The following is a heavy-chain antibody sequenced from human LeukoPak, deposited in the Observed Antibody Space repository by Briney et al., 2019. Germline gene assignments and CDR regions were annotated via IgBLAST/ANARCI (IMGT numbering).Heavy chain of an antibody. J-gene: IGHJ4*02. CDR1: GFTFSSYA. Sequence: AGGSLRLSCAASGFTFSSYAMHWVRQAPGKGLEWVAVISYDGSNKYYADSVKGRFTISRDNSKNTLYLQMNSLRAEDTAVYYCARGPSGWLDYWGQGTLVTVSS. CDR3: ARGPSGWLDY. V-gene: IGHV3-30-3*01. D-gene: IGHD6-19*01. CDR2: ISYDGSNK.